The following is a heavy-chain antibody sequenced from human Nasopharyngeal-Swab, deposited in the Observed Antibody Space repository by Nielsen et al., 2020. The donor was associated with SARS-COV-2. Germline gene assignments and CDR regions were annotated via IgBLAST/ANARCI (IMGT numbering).Heavy chain of an antibody. CDR1: GFTFSMYS. V-gene: IGHV3-23*01. D-gene: IGHD3-22*01. CDR2: IGGSGRPT. J-gene: IGHJ4*02. CDR3: AKDQSWFPPFDT. Sequence: GGSLRLSCATSGFTFSMYSMYWVRQAPGKGLEWVSGIGGSGRPTSYADSVKGRFTISRDNSKNTLYLEMNSLRVEDTAVYFCAKDQSWFPPFDTWGQGTLVTVSS.